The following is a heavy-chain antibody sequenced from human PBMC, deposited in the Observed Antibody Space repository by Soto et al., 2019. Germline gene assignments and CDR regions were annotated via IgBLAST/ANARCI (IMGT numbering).Heavy chain of an antibody. V-gene: IGHV3-23*01. CDR1: GFTFDSPYSHG. Sequence: GGSLRLSCAASGFTFDSPYSHGMSWVRQSPGKGPEWVSTISSNGANTHYAESVKGRFTISKDASRNTVHLHMNSLRAEDTAVYYCARGAAPNDYGGSRGTFDIWGQGTMVTVSS. J-gene: IGHJ3*02. CDR2: ISSNGANT. D-gene: IGHD4-17*01. CDR3: ARGAAPNDYGGSRGTFDI.